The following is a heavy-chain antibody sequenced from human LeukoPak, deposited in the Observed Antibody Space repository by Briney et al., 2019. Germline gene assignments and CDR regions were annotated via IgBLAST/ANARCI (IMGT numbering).Heavy chain of an antibody. D-gene: IGHD6-13*01. V-gene: IGHV3-23*01. CDR3: AKDPPARIAAAAAGDY. Sequence: PGRSLRLSCAASGFTFDDYAMHWVRQAPGKGLEWVSAISSSGGSTYYADSVKGRFTISRDNSKNTLYLQMNSLRAEDTAVYYCAKDPPARIAAAAAGDYWGQGTLVTVSS. CDR2: ISSSGGST. CDR1: GFTFDDYA. J-gene: IGHJ4*02.